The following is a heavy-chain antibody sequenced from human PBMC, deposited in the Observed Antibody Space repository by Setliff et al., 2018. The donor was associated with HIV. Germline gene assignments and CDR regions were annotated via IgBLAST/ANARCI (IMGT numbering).Heavy chain of an antibody. CDR3: ARCRGMATITS. CDR2: IYHSGST. V-gene: IGHV4-30-2*01. Sequence: SETLSLTCAVSGGSFSSGSYSWSWIRQPPGKGLEWIGYIYHSGSTYSNPSLKSRVTISVDESKNQFSLKLSSVTAADTAVYYCARCRGMATITSWGQGTLVTVSS. J-gene: IGHJ5*02. CDR1: GGSFSSGSYS. D-gene: IGHD5-12*01.